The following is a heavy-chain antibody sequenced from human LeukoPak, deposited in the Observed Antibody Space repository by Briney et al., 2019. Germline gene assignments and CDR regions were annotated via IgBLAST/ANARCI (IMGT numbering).Heavy chain of an antibody. CDR3: ARGRLDYDFWSGYYTGNRIYFDY. D-gene: IGHD3-3*01. J-gene: IGHJ4*02. CDR2: INHSGST. V-gene: IGHV4-34*01. CDR1: GGSFSGYY. Sequence: SETLSLTCAVYGGSFSGYYWSWIRQPPGKGLEWIGEINHSGSTNYNPSLKSRVTILVDTSKNQFSLKLSSVTAADTAVYYCARGRLDYDFWSGYYTGNRIYFDYWGQGTLVTVSS.